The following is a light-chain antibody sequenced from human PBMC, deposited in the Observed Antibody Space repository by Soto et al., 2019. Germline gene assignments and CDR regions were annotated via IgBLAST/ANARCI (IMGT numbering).Light chain of an antibody. J-gene: IGKJ3*01. CDR2: AAS. V-gene: IGKV1-5*01. Sequence: DIQMTQSPSTLSASVGDRVTITCRASQSISSWLAWYQQKPGKAPKLLIYAASTLQSGVPSRFSGSGSGTDFTLTISCLQSEDFATYYCQQYYSYPLAFGPGTKVDI. CDR1: QSISSW. CDR3: QQYYSYPLA.